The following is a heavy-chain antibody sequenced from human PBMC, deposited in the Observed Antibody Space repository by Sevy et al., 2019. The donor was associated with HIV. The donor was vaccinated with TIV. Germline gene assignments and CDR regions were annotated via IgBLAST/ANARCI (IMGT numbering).Heavy chain of an antibody. J-gene: IGHJ6*02. V-gene: IGHV3-48*01. CDR1: GFTFSSYS. Sequence: GGSLRLSCAASGFTFSSYSMNWVRQAPGKGVEWVSYISSDSSRIYYADSVKGRLTISRDNAKNSLYVQMNRLRAEDTAVYYCAREGGYTDQGMDVWGQGTTVTVSS. CDR2: ISSDSSRI. D-gene: IGHD5-12*01. CDR3: AREGGYTDQGMDV.